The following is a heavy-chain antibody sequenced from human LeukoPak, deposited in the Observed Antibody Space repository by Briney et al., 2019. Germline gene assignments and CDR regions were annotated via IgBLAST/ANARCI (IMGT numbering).Heavy chain of an antibody. D-gene: IGHD1-20*01. V-gene: IGHV3-21*04. J-gene: IGHJ4*02. CDR2: ISSGSAYI. CDR1: GFSFSDYT. CDR3: AKDRWRYNWNLIDY. Sequence: GGSLRLSCTASGFSFSDYTMNWVRQAPGKGLEWLSSISSGSAYIHYADSVKGRFTISRDNSKSTLYLQMNSLRAEDTAVYYCAKDRWRYNWNLIDYWGQGTLVTVSS.